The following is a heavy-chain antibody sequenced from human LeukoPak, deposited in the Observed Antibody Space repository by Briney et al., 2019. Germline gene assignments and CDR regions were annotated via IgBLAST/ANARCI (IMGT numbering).Heavy chain of an antibody. D-gene: IGHD3-22*01. V-gene: IGHV7-4-1*02. CDR2: INTNTGNP. J-gene: IGHJ4*02. CDR3: AAATDYFDNSGSPYFDY. Sequence: GASVKVSCKTSGNTLSNYAINWVRQAPGQGLEWMGWINTNTGNPTYAQGLTGRVAFSLDTSVTTSYLQISSLKPEDTAVYYCAAATDYFDNSGSPYFDYWGQGTLVTVSS. CDR1: GNTLSNYA.